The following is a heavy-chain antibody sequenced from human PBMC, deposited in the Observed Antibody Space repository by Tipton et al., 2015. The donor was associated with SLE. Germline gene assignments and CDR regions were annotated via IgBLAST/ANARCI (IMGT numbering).Heavy chain of an antibody. Sequence: SLRLSCAASGFTLGTYGMHWVRQAPGKGLEWVAVISYDGSNKYYADSVKGRFTISRDNAKNSLYLQMDSLRAEDTAVYYCARTNPMVQGIGYFDYWGQGTLVTVSS. CDR3: ARTNPMVQGIGYFDY. CDR1: GFTLGTYG. J-gene: IGHJ4*02. V-gene: IGHV3-30*12. D-gene: IGHD3-10*01. CDR2: ISYDGSNK.